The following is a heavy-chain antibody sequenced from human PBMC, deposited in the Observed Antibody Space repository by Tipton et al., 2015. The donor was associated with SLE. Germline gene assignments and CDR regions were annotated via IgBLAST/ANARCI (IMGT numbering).Heavy chain of an antibody. V-gene: IGHV4-59*06. Sequence: TLSLTCTVSGGSISSYYWTWIRQHPGKGLEWIGYIHFSGRTHYNPSLTGRASIFLGTSETQFFLRLHSVTAADTAVYYCAGEDSDGTAFDYWGQGTLVTVSS. D-gene: IGHD2-15*01. CDR2: IHFSGRT. CDR3: AGEDSDGTAFDY. J-gene: IGHJ4*02. CDR1: GGSISSYY.